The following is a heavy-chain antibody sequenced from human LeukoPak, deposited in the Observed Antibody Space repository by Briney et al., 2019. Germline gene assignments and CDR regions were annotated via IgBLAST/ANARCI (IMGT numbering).Heavy chain of an antibody. CDR2: ITNDGSST. CDR3: ASRSSWSVDY. V-gene: IGHV3-74*01. J-gene: IGHJ4*02. Sequence: GGSLRLSCAASGFTFGNYWMHLVRQAPGKGLVWVSRITNDGSSTSYADSVEGRFTISRDNAKNTLYLQMNSLRAEDTAVYYCASRSSWSVDYWGQGTLVTVSS. D-gene: IGHD6-13*01. CDR1: GFTFGNYW.